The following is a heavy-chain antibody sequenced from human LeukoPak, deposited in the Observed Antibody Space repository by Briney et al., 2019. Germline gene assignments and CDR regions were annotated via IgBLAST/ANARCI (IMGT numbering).Heavy chain of an antibody. V-gene: IGHV4-34*01. CDR1: GGSFSGYY. CDR3: ARAGAFDI. J-gene: IGHJ3*02. Sequence: KPSETLSLTCAVYGGSFSGYYWSWIRQPPGKGLEWIGEINHSGSTNYNPSLKSRVTISVDTSKNQFTLKLSSVTTADTAVYYCARAGAFDIGGQGTMVTVSS. CDR2: INHSGST.